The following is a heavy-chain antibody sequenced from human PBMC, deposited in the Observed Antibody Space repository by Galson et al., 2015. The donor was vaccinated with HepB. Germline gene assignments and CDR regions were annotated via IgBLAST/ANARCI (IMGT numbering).Heavy chain of an antibody. CDR2: IRYDGSNK. CDR3: ARDPYHFDSSGHSHLDY. D-gene: IGHD3-22*01. V-gene: IGHV3-30*02. J-gene: IGHJ4*02. CDR1: GFTFSSYG. Sequence: SLRLSCAASGFTFSSYGMHWVRQAPDKGLEWVAFIRYDGSNKDYTDSVKGRFTISRDNSKNTLYLQMNSLRGEDTAVYYCARDPYHFDSSGHSHLDYWGQGTLVTVSS.